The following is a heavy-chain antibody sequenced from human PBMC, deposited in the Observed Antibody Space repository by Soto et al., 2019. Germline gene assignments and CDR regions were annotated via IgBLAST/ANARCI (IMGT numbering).Heavy chain of an antibody. CDR1: GYTFTGYY. J-gene: IGHJ4*02. D-gene: IGHD6-6*01. V-gene: IGHV1-2*02. CDR2: INPNSGDT. CDR3: ARSVSTIAARPDY. Sequence: QVQLVQSGAEVKKPGASVKVSCKASGYTFTGYYMHWVRQSPGQGLEWMGWINPNSGDTNYAQNFPGRVTMTRDTSISTAYMELSRLRSDDTAVYYCARSVSTIAARPDYWGQGTLGTVSS.